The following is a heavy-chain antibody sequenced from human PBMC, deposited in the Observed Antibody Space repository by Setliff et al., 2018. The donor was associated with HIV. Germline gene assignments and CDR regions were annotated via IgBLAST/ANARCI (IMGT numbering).Heavy chain of an antibody. CDR3: ARVDCSSTRCYAFGI. Sequence: ASVKVSCKTSGYTFTGYYIYWVRQAPGQGLEWMGWINPHSGGTKYAQKFQGRVTMTRDTSISAAYMELSRLRSDDTAVYYCARVDCSSTRCYAFGIWGQGTMVTVSS. J-gene: IGHJ3*02. CDR2: INPHSGGT. D-gene: IGHD2-2*01. CDR1: GYTFTGYY. V-gene: IGHV1-2*02.